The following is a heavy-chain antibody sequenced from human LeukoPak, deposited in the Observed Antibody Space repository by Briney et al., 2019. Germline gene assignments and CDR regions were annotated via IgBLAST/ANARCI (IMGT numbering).Heavy chain of an antibody. Sequence: ASVKISCKASGGTFSSYAISWVRQAPGQGLEWMGRIIPIFGTANYAQKFQGRVTITTDESTSTAYMELSSLRSEDTAVYYCARAAKGYYDSSGPDDAFDIWGQGTMVTVSS. CDR1: GGTFSSYA. CDR2: IIPIFGTA. V-gene: IGHV1-69*05. D-gene: IGHD3-22*01. CDR3: ARAAKGYYDSSGPDDAFDI. J-gene: IGHJ3*02.